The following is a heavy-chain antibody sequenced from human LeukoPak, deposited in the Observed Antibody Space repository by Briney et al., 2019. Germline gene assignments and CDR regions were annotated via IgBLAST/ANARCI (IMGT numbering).Heavy chain of an antibody. V-gene: IGHV3-23*01. D-gene: IGHD7-27*01. Sequence: GSLRLSCAASGFTFSNYDMSWVRQAPGKGLEWVSSIRDSGVSTYYADSVKGRFTISRDNSKNTLDLQMNSLRAEDTAVYYCAKDLVLGISSWGQGTLVTVSS. J-gene: IGHJ5*02. CDR2: IRDSGVST. CDR3: AKDLVLGISS. CDR1: GFTFSNYD.